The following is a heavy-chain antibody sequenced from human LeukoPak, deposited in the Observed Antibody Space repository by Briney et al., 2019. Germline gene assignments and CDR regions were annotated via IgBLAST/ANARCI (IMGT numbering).Heavy chain of an antibody. CDR1: GFMFSNYG. D-gene: IGHD2-15*01. Sequence: PGRSLRLSCAASGFMFSNYGMHWVRQAPGKGLEWVAIISYDGSKKYYADSLKGRFTISRDTSMDTLYLQMNSLRREDTAVYYCAKEARELLRYFDHWGQGTLVTVSS. CDR2: ISYDGSKK. V-gene: IGHV3-30*18. CDR3: AKEARELLRYFDH. J-gene: IGHJ4*02.